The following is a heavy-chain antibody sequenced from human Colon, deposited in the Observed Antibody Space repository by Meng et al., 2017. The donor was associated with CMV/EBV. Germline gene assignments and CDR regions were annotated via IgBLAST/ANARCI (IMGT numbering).Heavy chain of an antibody. J-gene: IGHJ4*02. D-gene: IGHD5-24*01. CDR1: GGSVISGSYY. CDR2: IYYSGST. CDR3: ASLDGYKGPSDY. V-gene: IGHV4-61*01. Sequence: SETLSLTCTVSGGSVISGSYYWSWIRQSPGKALEWIGYIYYSGSTNYNPSLKSRVTILVDTSKNQFSLKLSSVTAADTAVYYCASLDGYKGPSDYWSQGTLVTVSS.